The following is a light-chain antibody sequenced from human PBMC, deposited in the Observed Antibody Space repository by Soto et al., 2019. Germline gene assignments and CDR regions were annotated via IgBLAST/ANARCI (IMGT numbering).Light chain of an antibody. V-gene: IGKV1-39*01. Sequence: DIQMTQSPSTLSGSVGDRVTITCRASQSISNHLNWYKQKPGKAPKLLSFAASSLQSGVPSRFSGSRSGPDFTLTISSLKPEDFETYYCQQSYSSPPTFGQGTKVDIK. CDR2: AAS. CDR3: QQSYSSPPT. J-gene: IGKJ1*01. CDR1: QSISNH.